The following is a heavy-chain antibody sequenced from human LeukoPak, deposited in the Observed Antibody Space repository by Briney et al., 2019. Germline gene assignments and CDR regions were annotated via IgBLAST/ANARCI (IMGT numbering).Heavy chain of an antibody. CDR2: IYYSGST. Sequence: PAGTLSLTCTVSGGSLSSYYWSWVRQPPGKGLEWVGYIYYSGSTNYNPPLKSRGTISVDTSKNQFSLKLSSVTAADTAVYYCARHRVVGEDDAFDVWGQGTMVTVSS. D-gene: IGHD3-16*01. CDR1: GGSLSSYY. J-gene: IGHJ3*01. CDR3: ARHRVVGEDDAFDV. V-gene: IGHV4-59*08.